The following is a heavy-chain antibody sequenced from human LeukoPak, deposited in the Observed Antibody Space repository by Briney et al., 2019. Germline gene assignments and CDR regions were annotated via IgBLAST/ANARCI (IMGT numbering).Heavy chain of an antibody. V-gene: IGHV4-59*11. D-gene: IGHD3-10*01. J-gene: IGHJ3*02. CDR3: ARGERLWFGEPGAFDI. CDR2: IYYSGRT. Sequence: SETLSLTCSVSGGSISSHYGSWIRQPPGKGLEWIGYIYYSGRTNYNPSLKSRVTISVDTSKNQFSLKLSSVTAADTAVYYCARGERLWFGEPGAFDIWGQGTMVTVSS. CDR1: GGSISSHY.